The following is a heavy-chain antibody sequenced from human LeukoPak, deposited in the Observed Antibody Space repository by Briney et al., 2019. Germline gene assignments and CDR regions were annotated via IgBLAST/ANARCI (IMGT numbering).Heavy chain of an antibody. J-gene: IGHJ4*02. CDR3: ARDPRPKAVAGTGDY. CDR1: GFTFSNYA. D-gene: IGHD6-19*01. CDR2: ISVSGGST. Sequence: GGSLRLSCAASGFTFSNYAMNWVRQAPGKGLECASSISVSGGSTYYADSVKGRFTISRDNSKNTLYLQMNSLRAEDTAVYYCARDPRPKAVAGTGDYWGQGTLVTVSS. V-gene: IGHV3-23*01.